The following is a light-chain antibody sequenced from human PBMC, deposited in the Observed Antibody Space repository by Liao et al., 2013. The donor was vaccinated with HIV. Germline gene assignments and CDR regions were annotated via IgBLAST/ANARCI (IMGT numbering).Light chain of an antibody. J-gene: IGLJ3*02. CDR1: RLGDKY. CDR3: QAWDSSTVV. V-gene: IGLV3-1*01. Sequence: DELTQPPSVSVSPGQTASITCSGNRLGDKYASWYQQRPGQPPVLVIYQGTKRPSGIPERFSGSASGNTATLTISGTQVMDEADYYCQAWDSSTVVFGGGTKLTVL. CDR2: QGT.